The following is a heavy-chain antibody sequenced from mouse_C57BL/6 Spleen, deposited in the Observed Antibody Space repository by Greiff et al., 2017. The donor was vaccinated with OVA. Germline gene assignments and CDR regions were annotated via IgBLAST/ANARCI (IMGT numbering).Heavy chain of an antibody. CDR2: IDPSDSYT. CDR1: GYTFTSYW. D-gene: IGHD1-1*01. V-gene: IGHV1-69*01. Sequence: QVQLQQPGAELVMPGASVKLSCKASGYTFTSYWMHWVKQRPGQGLEWIGEIDPSDSYTNYNQKFKGKSTLTVDKSSSTAYMQLSNLTSEDSAVYYCARYYYGSSYAMDYWGQGTSVTVSS. J-gene: IGHJ4*01. CDR3: ARYYYGSSYAMDY.